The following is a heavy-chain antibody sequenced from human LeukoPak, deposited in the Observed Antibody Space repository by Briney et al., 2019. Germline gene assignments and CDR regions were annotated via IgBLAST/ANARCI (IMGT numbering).Heavy chain of an antibody. CDR1: GFTFSSYA. D-gene: IGHD3-16*01. CDR2: ISGSGGST. CDR3: AEDAHSWGSSHDY. J-gene: IGHJ4*02. Sequence: GGSLRLSCAASGFTFSSYAMSWVRQAPGKGLEWVSAISGSGGSTYYADSVKGRFTISRDNSRNTLYLQMNSLRAEDTAVYYCAEDAHSWGSSHDYWGQGTLVTVSS. V-gene: IGHV3-23*01.